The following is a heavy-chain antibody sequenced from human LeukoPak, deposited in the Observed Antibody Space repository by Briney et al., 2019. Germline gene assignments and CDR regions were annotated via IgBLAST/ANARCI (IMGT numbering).Heavy chain of an antibody. D-gene: IGHD5-12*01. CDR2: IIPILGIA. J-gene: IGHJ3*02. CDR1: GGTFSSYA. CDR3: ARRVDFDAFDI. Sequence: ASVKVSCKASGGTFSSYAISWVRQAPGQGPEWMGRIIPILGIANYAQKFQGRVTITADKSTSTAYMELSSLRSEDTAVYYCARRVDFDAFDIWGQGTMVTVSS. V-gene: IGHV1-69*04.